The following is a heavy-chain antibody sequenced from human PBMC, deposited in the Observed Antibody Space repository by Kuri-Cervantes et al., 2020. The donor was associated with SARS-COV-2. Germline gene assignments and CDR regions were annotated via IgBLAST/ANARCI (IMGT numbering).Heavy chain of an antibody. Sequence: GGSLRLSCAASGFTVSSNYMSWVRQAPGKGLEWVSSISSSSSYIYYADSVKGRFTISRDNAKNSLYLQMNSLRAEDTAVYYCARDTYYYDSSGYFDYWGQGTLVTVSS. CDR1: GFTVSSNY. CDR2: ISSSSSYI. D-gene: IGHD3-22*01. CDR3: ARDTYYYDSSGYFDY. V-gene: IGHV3-21*01. J-gene: IGHJ4*02.